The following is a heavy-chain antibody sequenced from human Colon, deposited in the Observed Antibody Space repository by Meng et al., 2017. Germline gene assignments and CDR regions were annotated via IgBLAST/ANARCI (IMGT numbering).Heavy chain of an antibody. CDR3: ARKRTSPGTLGFDY. J-gene: IGHJ4*02. CDR1: GDSTSSGIG. V-gene: IGHV4-4*02. CDR2: IDPSGRT. D-gene: IGHD6-13*01. Sequence: VYRTESGQGVVNPSQTLALSCACSGDSTSSGIGWTWVRQPPGKGLERIGEIDPSGRTSSNPSLQGRVTILLDKSKNQFSLELNSVTAADTAIYFCARKRTSPGTLGFDYWGQGTLVTVSS.